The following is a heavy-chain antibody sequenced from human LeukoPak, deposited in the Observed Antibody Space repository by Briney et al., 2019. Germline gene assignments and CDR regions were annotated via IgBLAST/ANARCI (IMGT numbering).Heavy chain of an antibody. D-gene: IGHD5-12*01. CDR1: GGSISSGDYY. Sequence: SETLSLTCTVSGGSISSGDYYWSWIRQHPGKDLEWIGYIYYSGSTHYNPSLKSRVTISVDTSKNQFSLNLNSVTAADTAVYYCARGGYYFDYWGQGTLVTVSS. V-gene: IGHV4-31*03. CDR2: IYYSGST. CDR3: ARGGYYFDY. J-gene: IGHJ4*02.